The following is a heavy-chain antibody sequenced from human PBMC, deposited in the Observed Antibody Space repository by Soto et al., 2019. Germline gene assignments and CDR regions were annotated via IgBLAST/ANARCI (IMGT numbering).Heavy chain of an antibody. CDR1: GGTFSSYT. V-gene: IGHV1-69*02. Sequence: QVQLVQSGAEVKKPGSSVKVSCKASGGTFSSYTISWVRQAPGQGLEWMGRVIPILVAHYAQKFQGRVTITADKSSGTAYMELSSLRSQDTAVYYCATTLPTSSPGILDSWGQGTLVTVSS. J-gene: IGHJ4*02. CDR2: VIPILVA. CDR3: ATTLPTSSPGILDS. D-gene: IGHD6-6*01.